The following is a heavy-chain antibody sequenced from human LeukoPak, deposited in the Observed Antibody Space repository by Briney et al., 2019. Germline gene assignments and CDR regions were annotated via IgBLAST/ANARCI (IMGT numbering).Heavy chain of an antibody. CDR1: GFTFSDYG. CDR3: AKGGSASHNWFDP. J-gene: IGHJ5*02. CDR2: ILNDGSNE. V-gene: IGHV3-30*02. Sequence: GGSLRLSCAASGFTFSDYGMHWVRQATGKGLEWEAFILNDGSNEYYPAFVKGRFTISRVNSRNTLYLQMNSLRAEDTAVYYCAKGGSASHNWFDPWGQGTLATVSS. D-gene: IGHD2-2*01.